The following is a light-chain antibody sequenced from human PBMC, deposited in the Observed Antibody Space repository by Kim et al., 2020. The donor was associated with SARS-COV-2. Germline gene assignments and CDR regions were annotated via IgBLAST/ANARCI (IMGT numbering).Light chain of an antibody. V-gene: IGKV3-20*01. CDR1: QSIRRSY. CDR3: QHYNGSPYT. Sequence: EIVLTQSPGTLSLSPGERATLSCRASQSIRRSYLAWYQQKPGQTPRLLIYGASNRATDIPDRFSGSGSGTDFILTINRLEPEDFVVYYCQHYNGSPYTFGQGTKLEI. CDR2: GAS. J-gene: IGKJ2*01.